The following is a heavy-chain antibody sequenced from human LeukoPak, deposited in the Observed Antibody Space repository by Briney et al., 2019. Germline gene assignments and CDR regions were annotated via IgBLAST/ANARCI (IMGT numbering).Heavy chain of an antibody. Sequence: GGSLRLSCAASGFTFSSYSMNWARQAPGKGLEWVSYISSSSSTIYYADSVKGRFTISRDNAKNSLYLQMNSLRAEDTAVYYCARDSGSYWGGYYFDYWGQGTLVTVSS. D-gene: IGHD1-26*01. J-gene: IGHJ4*02. CDR2: ISSSSSTI. CDR3: ARDSGSYWGGYYFDY. CDR1: GFTFSSYS. V-gene: IGHV3-48*01.